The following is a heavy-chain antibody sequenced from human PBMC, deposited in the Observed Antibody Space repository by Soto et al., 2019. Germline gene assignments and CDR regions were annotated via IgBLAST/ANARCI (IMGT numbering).Heavy chain of an antibody. Sequence: SETLSLTCTVSGGSISSGGYYWNWIRQHPGKGLEWIGYIYYSGSTYYNPSLKSRVTISVDTSKNQFSLKLSSVTAADTAVYYCARVISVYTSGWYFDSWGQGTLVTVSS. J-gene: IGHJ4*02. V-gene: IGHV4-31*03. CDR2: IYYSGST. CDR3: ARVISVYTSGWYFDS. D-gene: IGHD6-19*01. CDR1: GGSISSGGYY.